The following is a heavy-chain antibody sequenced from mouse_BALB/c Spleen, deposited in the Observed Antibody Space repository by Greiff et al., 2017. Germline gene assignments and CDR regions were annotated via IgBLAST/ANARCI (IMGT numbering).Heavy chain of an antibody. CDR1: GYSFTSYY. V-gene: IGHV1-66*01. CDR3: ARLGGNFHFDY. Sequence: VKLQESGPELVKPGASVKISCKASGYSFTSYYIHWVKQRPGQGLEWIGWIFPGSGNTKYNEKFKGKAPLTADTSSSTAYMQLSSLTSEDSAVYFCARLGGNFHFDYWGQGTTLTVSS. D-gene: IGHD2-1*01. J-gene: IGHJ2*01. CDR2: IFPGSGNT.